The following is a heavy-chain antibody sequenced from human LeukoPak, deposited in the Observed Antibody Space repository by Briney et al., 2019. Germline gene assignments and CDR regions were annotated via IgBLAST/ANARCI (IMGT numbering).Heavy chain of an antibody. V-gene: IGHV3-74*01. CDR2: INTDGSST. J-gene: IGHJ4*02. CDR1: GFTFSSYW. CDR3: AREGYYYDSSGYYYADY. Sequence: GGSLRLSCAASGFTFSSYWMHWVRHAPGKGLVWVSRINTDGSSTIYADSVKGRFTISRDNAKNTLYLQMHSLRAEDTAVYYCAREGYYYDSSGYYYADYWGQGTLVAVSS. D-gene: IGHD3-22*01.